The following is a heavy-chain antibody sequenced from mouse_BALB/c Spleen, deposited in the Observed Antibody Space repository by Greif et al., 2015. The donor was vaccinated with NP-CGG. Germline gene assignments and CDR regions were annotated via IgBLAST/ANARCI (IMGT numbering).Heavy chain of an antibody. V-gene: IGHV1-18*01. CDR2: LNPNNGGT. CDR3: AGYYYVDY. CDR1: GYTFTEYT. J-gene: IGHJ2*01. Sequence: VQLQLSGPELVKPGASVKISCTTSGYTFTEYTMHWVKQRHGKRLAWIGGLNPNNGGTSYNQKFKGKATLTVDKSSSTAYMELRSRTSEDAAVYYCAGYYYVDYWGQGSTRTGAS.